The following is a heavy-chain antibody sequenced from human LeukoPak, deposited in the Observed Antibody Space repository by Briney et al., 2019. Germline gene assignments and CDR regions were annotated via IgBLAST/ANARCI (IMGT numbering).Heavy chain of an antibody. V-gene: IGHV1-2*02. J-gene: IGHJ4*02. CDR1: PYTLSGYY. CDR2: INFNSGGK. D-gene: IGHD2-21*01. CDR3: ARQIVSGSMGCDF. Sequence: ASVKVSCKASPYTLSGYYIHWVRQAPGQGLEWMGWINFNSGGKIFAEKFQDRVTMARDTSISTAYMELSRLRSVDTAVYYCARQIVSGSMGCDFWGQGTLVTVSS.